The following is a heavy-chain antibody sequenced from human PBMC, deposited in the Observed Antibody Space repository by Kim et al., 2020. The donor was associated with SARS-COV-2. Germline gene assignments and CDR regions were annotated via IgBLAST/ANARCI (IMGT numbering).Heavy chain of an antibody. CDR1: GGSISSYY. CDR3: AREGFSTLWFGDLRRGYDAFDI. V-gene: IGHV4-59*01. D-gene: IGHD3-10*01. J-gene: IGHJ3*02. Sequence: SETLSLTCTVSGGSISSYYWSWIRQPPGKGLEWIGYIYYSGSTNYNPSLKSRVTISVDTSKNQFSLKLSSVTAADTAVYYCAREGFSTLWFGDLRRGYDAFDIWGQGTIVTVSS. CDR2: IYYSGST.